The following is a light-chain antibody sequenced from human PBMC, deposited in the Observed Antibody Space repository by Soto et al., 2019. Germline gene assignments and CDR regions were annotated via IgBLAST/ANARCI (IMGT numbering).Light chain of an antibody. Sequence: QSALTQPASVCGSPGQSITISCTGTSSDVGGYNYVSWYQQYLGRAPKLMIYDVTYRPSGVSNRFSGSKSGNTASLTISGLQAEDEADYYCSSYTSSSAYVFGTGTKLTVL. CDR2: DVT. J-gene: IGLJ1*01. V-gene: IGLV2-14*03. CDR3: SSYTSSSAYV. CDR1: SSDVGGYNY.